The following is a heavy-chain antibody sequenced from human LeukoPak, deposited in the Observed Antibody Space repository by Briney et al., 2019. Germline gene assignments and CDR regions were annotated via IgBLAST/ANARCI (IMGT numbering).Heavy chain of an antibody. V-gene: IGHV1-18*01. Sequence: GASVKVSCTASGYTFTSYGITWVRQAPGQGLEWMGWISAYSANTNYAQNLQGRVTMTTDTSTSTAYMELRSLRSDDTAVYYCARCSGDSCYDINFDFWGQGTLVTVSS. CDR3: ARCSGDSCYDINFDF. CDR2: ISAYSANT. D-gene: IGHD2-15*01. J-gene: IGHJ4*02. CDR1: GYTFTSYG.